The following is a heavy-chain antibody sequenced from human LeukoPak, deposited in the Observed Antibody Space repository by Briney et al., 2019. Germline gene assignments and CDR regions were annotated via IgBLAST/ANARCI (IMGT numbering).Heavy chain of an antibody. CDR2: IYYSGST. V-gene: IGHV4-59*05. D-gene: IGHD2-2*01. CDR1: GGSISSYY. CDR3: ASHVRYCSSTSCHRQFDP. Sequence: SETLSLTCTVSGGSISSYYWSWIRQPPGKGLEWIGSIYYSGSTYYNPSLKSRVTISVDTSKNQFSLKLSSVTAADTAVYYCASHVRYCSSTSCHRQFDPWGQGTLVTVSS. J-gene: IGHJ5*02.